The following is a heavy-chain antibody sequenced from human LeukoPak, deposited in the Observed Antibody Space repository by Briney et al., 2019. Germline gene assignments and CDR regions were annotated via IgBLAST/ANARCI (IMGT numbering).Heavy chain of an antibody. D-gene: IGHD1-1*01. CDR1: GFTFSRHN. Sequence: GGSLRLSCAASGFTFSRHNMNWLRQAPMKGLEWVTSIGSDGTYIYYADSVQVRFSISRENAKNSLYLHMNSQRAEDTPVYYCARKMKTGDRVGTFDIWGRGTRV. V-gene: IGHV3-21*01. CDR3: ARKMKTGDRVGTFDI. J-gene: IGHJ3*02. CDR2: IGSDGTYI.